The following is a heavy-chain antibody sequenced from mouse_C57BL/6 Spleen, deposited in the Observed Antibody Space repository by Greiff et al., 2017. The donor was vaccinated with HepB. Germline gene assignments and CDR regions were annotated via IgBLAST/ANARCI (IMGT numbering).Heavy chain of an antibody. V-gene: IGHV2-6-1*01. D-gene: IGHD2-3*01. CDR3: ARQWGYYDYYAMDY. CDR1: GFSLTSYG. Sequence: QVQLKESGPGLVAPSQSLSITCTVSGFSLTSYGVHWVRQPPGKGLEWLVVIWSDGSTTYNSALKSRLSISKDNSKSQVFLKMNSLQTDDTAMYYCARQWGYYDYYAMDYWGQGTSVTVSS. J-gene: IGHJ4*01. CDR2: IWSDGST.